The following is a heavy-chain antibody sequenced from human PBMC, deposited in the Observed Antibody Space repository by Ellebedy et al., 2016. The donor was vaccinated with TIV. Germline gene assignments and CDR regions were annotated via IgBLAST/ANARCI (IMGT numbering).Heavy chain of an antibody. CDR3: TREGILPYAFDI. V-gene: IGHV3-74*03. CDR2: VNTDGSNT. D-gene: IGHD6-13*01. Sequence: LSLTCSGSGFTFSDSWIHWVRQPPGKGLMWVSRVNTDGSNTTYADSVKGRFTISRDNAKNTVYLQMNTLRAEDTALYYCTREGILPYAFDIWGQGTVVTVSS. J-gene: IGHJ3*02. CDR1: GFTFSDSW.